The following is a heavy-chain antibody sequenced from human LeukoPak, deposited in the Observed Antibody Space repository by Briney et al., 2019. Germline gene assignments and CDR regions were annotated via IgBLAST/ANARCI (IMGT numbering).Heavy chain of an antibody. CDR1: GFPFSIYG. CDR2: ISGGGATT. D-gene: IGHD2/OR15-2a*01. CDR3: AKTFGWPFYFDY. J-gene: IGHJ4*02. Sequence: QPGGSMRLSCAASGFPFSIYGMGWVRPAPGKGLGWASGISGGGATTYYADSVKGRFTISRDKSKNTLHLDMSSLRAEDTAEYYCAKTFGWPFYFDYWGQGTLVTVSS. V-gene: IGHV3-23*01.